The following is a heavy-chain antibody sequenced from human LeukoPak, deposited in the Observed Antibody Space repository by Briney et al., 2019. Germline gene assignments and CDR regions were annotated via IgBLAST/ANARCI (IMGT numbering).Heavy chain of an antibody. V-gene: IGHV3-23*01. D-gene: IGHD1-26*01. CDR2: ISPSGDIT. CDR1: EFHFSTHG. CDR3: ARVSESYHDY. J-gene: IGHJ4*02. Sequence: GSLRLSCAASEFHFSTHGMNWVRQAPGKGLEWVSGISPSGDITYYADSVMGRFTISRDNAKNSLYLQMNSLRADDTAVYYCARVSESYHDYWGQGTLVTVSS.